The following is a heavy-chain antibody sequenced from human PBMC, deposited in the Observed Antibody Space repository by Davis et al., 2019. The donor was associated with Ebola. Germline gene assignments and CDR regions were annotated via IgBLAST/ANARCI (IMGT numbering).Heavy chain of an antibody. CDR3: ARTSIVGTTTTASDI. J-gene: IGHJ3*02. Sequence: AASVKVSCKASGYTFINYYMHWVRQAPGQGLEWMGMINPNDGRTIYAQKYQGRVTMTTDTSTGTAYLDLRSLRSDDTAVYFCARTSIVGTTTTASDIWGQGTLVTVSS. V-gene: IGHV1-46*01. D-gene: IGHD1-26*01. CDR2: INPNDGRT. CDR1: GYTFINYY.